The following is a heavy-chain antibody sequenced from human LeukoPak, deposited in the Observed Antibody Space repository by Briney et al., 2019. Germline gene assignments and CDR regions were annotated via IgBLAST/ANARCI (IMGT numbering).Heavy chain of an antibody. V-gene: IGHV4-59*08. CDR1: GGSISPYY. Sequence: SETLSLTCTVSGGSISPYYWSWIRQPPGKGLEWIGYIYYSGSTKYNPSLKSRVSISVDTSKNQFSLRLSSVTAADTAVYYCARAGGSQGTVWFDPWGQGTLVTVSS. CDR3: ARAGGSQGTVWFDP. CDR2: IYYSGST. J-gene: IGHJ5*02. D-gene: IGHD1-26*01.